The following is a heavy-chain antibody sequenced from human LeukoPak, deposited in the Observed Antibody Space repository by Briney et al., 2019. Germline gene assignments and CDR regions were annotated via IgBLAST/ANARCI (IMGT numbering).Heavy chain of an antibody. CDR3: ARRGLYYPYYMDV. Sequence: SETLSLTCTVSGGSISSGGYYWSWIRQPPGKGQEWIGYIYHSGSTYYNPSLKSRVTISVDRSKNQFSLKLSSVTAADTAVYYCARRGLYYPYYMDVWGKGTTVTVSS. V-gene: IGHV4-30-2*01. CDR1: GGSISSGGYY. CDR2: IYHSGST. J-gene: IGHJ6*03. D-gene: IGHD2-2*02.